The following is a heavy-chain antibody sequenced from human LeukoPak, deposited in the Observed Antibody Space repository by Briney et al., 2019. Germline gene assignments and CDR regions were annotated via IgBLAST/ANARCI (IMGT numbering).Heavy chain of an antibody. J-gene: IGHJ4*02. CDR2: INHSGST. Sequence: PSETLSLTCAVYGGSFSGYYWSWIRQPPGKGLEWIGEINHSGSTNYNPSLKSRVTISVDTSKNQFSLKLSSVTAADTAVYYCARGTMGSTILDYWGQGTLVTVSS. D-gene: IGHD2/OR15-2a*01. CDR1: GGSFSGYY. CDR3: ARGTMGSTILDY. V-gene: IGHV4-34*01.